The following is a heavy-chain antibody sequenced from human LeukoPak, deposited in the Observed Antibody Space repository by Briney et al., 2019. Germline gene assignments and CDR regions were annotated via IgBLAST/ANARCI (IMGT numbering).Heavy chain of an antibody. CDR2: ISSSGSTI. CDR3: ARDWDSSRQFDY. V-gene: IGHV3-11*01. Sequence: GGSLRLSCAASGFTFSDYYMSWIRQAPGKELEWVSYISSSGSTIYYADSVKGRFTISRDNAKNSLYLQMNSLRAEDTAVYYCARDWDSSRQFDYWGQGTLVTVSS. D-gene: IGHD6-13*01. CDR1: GFTFSDYY. J-gene: IGHJ4*02.